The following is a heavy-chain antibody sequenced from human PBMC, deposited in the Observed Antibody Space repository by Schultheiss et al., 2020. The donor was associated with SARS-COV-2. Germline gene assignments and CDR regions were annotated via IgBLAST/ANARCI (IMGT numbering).Heavy chain of an antibody. CDR1: GGSISSFS. D-gene: IGHD4-17*01. Sequence: SQTLSLTCTVSGGSISSFSWSWIRQPAGKGLEWIGRIHTSGSTYYNPSLKSRVTISVDTSKNQFSLKLSSVTAADTAVYYCAREGLLVGYGDKWFDPWGQGTLVTVSS. V-gene: IGHV4-4*07. CDR2: IHTSGST. J-gene: IGHJ5*02. CDR3: AREGLLVGYGDKWFDP.